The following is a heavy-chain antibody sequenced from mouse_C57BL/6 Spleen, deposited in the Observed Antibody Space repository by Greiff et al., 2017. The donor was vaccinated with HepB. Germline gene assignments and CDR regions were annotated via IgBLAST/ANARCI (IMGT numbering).Heavy chain of an antibody. CDR1: GYAFSSSW. V-gene: IGHV1-82*01. CDR2: IYPGDGDT. Sequence: VQLQQSGPELVKPGASVKISCKASGYAFSSSWMNWVKQRPGKGLEWIGRIYPGDGDTNYNGKFKGKATLTADKSSSTAYMQLSSLTSEDSAVYFCATGIYDGSDGEVCDYWVQGTTLTVSS. J-gene: IGHJ2*01. D-gene: IGHD2-3*01. CDR3: ATGIYDGSDGEVCDY.